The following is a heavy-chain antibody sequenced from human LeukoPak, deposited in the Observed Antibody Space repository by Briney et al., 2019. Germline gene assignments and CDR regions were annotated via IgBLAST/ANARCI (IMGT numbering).Heavy chain of an antibody. CDR2: ISGSGGST. CDR1: GFTFSSYA. V-gene: IGHV3-23*01. J-gene: IGHJ6*02. Sequence: PGGSLRLSCAASGFTFSSYAMSWVRQAPGKGLEWVSAISGSGGSTYYADSVKGRFTISRDNSKNTLYLQMNSLRAEDTAVYYCAKGAGSAKAYYYGMDVWGQGTTVTVSS. CDR3: AKGAGSAKAYYYGMDV. D-gene: IGHD3-10*01.